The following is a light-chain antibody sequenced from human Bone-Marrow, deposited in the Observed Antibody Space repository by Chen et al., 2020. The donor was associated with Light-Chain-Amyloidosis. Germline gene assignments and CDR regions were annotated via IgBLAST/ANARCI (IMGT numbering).Light chain of an antibody. J-gene: IGLJ1*01. CDR3: SSFTSSSSYV. Sequence: QAVLTQPASVAGSPGQPITISCTGTSGDVGTYNYVSWYQQHPGKAPKVMIYAVSNRPSGVSNRFSGSKSGNTASLTISGLQAEDEADYYCSSFTSSSSYVFGPGTKVTVL. V-gene: IGLV2-14*01. CDR2: AVS. CDR1: SGDVGTYNY.